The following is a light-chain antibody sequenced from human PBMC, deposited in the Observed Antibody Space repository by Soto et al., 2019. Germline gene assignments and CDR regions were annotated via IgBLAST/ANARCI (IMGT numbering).Light chain of an antibody. CDR1: SSDVGGYNY. J-gene: IGLJ1*01. V-gene: IGLV2-14*01. CDR2: EVS. Sequence: QSALTQPASVSGSPGQSITISCTGTSSDVGGYNYVSWYQQHPGKAPKLMIYEVSNRPSGVSNRFSGSKSGNTASLTISGLHAEDEADYYCSSYTSSSIDYVCGTGTKLTVL. CDR3: SSYTSSSIDYV.